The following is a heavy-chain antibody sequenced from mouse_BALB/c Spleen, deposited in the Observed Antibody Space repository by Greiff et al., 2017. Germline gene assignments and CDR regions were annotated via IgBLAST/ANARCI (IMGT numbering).Heavy chain of an antibody. D-gene: IGHD1-1*01. Sequence: EVKLVESGGGLVKPGGSLKLSCAASGFAFSSYDMSWVRQTPEKRLEWVAYISSGGGSTYYPDTVKGRFTISRDNAKNTLYLQMSSLKSEDTAMYYCASSLYGSSYWYFDVWGAGTTVTVSS. CDR2: ISSGGGST. J-gene: IGHJ1*01. V-gene: IGHV5-12-1*01. CDR1: GFAFSSYD. CDR3: ASSLYGSSYWYFDV.